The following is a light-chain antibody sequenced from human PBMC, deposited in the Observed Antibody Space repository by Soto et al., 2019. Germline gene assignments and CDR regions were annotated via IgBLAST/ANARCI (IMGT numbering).Light chain of an antibody. CDR1: SGDISIYNY. V-gene: IGLV2-14*01. Sequence: QSALTQPASVSGSPGQSITISCTGTSGDISIYNYVSWYQQHPGKAPKLIIYEVSNRPSGISNRFSGAKSGNTASLTISGLQVEDEADYYCCSYTSSTNYVFGAGTKVTVL. CDR2: EVS. J-gene: IGLJ1*01. CDR3: CSYTSSTNYV.